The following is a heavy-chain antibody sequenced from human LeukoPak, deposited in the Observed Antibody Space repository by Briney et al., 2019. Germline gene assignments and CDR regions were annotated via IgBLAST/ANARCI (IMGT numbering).Heavy chain of an antibody. CDR2: IYHSGST. V-gene: IGHV4-30-2*01. D-gene: IGHD5-24*01. J-gene: IGHJ4*02. CDR1: GGSITSGGYS. Sequence: PSETLSLTCTVSGGSITSGGYSWSWIPQPPGKGLEWIGYIYHSGSTYYNPSPKSRVTISVDRSKNQFSLKLSSVTAADTAVYYCARVQWDLGYFDYWGQGTLVTVSS. CDR3: ARVQWDLGYFDY.